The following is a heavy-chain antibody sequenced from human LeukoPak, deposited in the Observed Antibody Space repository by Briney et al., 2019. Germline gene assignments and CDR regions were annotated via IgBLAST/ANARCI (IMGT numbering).Heavy chain of an antibody. CDR3: ARRVLRYFDWLLLRGAFDI. CDR1: GGSFSGYY. Sequence: TSETLSLTCAVYGGSFSGYYWSWIRQPPGKGLEWIGEINHSGSTNYNPSLKSRVTISVDTSKNQFSLKLSSVTAADTAVYYCARRVLRYFDWLLLRGAFDIWGQGTMVTVSS. V-gene: IGHV4-34*01. D-gene: IGHD3-9*01. J-gene: IGHJ3*02. CDR2: INHSGST.